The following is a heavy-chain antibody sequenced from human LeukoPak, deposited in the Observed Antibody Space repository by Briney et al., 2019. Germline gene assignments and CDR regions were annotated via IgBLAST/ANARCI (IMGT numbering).Heavy chain of an antibody. Sequence: SETLSLTCTVSGGSISSSSYYWGWIRQPPGKGLEWIGSIYHSGSTHYNPSLKSRVTISLDTSKNQFSLRLSSVTAADTAVYYCARWSPVAQWLPPDYWGQGTLVTVSS. CDR2: IYHSGST. CDR3: ARWSPVAQWLPPDY. D-gene: IGHD6-19*01. V-gene: IGHV4-39*07. CDR1: GGSISSSSYY. J-gene: IGHJ4*02.